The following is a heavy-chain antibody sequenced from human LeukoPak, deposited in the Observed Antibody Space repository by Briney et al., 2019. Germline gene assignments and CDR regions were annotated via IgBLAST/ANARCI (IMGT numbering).Heavy chain of an antibody. CDR2: ISYDGSNK. CDR3: ARSPYSSGWYDGYYFDY. CDR1: GFTFSSYW. V-gene: IGHV3-30-3*01. J-gene: IGHJ4*02. Sequence: GGSLRLSCAASGFTFSSYWMSWVRQAPGKGLEWVAVISYDGSNKYYADSVKGRFTISRDNSKNTLYLQMNSLRAEDTAVYYCARSPYSSGWYDGYYFDYWGQGTLVTVSS. D-gene: IGHD6-19*01.